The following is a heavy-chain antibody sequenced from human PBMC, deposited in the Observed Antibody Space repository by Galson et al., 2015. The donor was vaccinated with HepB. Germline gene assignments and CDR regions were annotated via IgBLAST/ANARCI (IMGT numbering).Heavy chain of an antibody. CDR1: GFTFSSYA. Sequence: SLRLSCAASGFTFSSYAMHWVRQAPGKGLEWVAVISYDGSNKYYADSVKGRFTISRDNSKNTLYLQMNSLRAEDTAVYYCAAYYYDSSLARYWGQGTLVTVSS. V-gene: IGHV3-30-3*01. J-gene: IGHJ4*02. D-gene: IGHD3-22*01. CDR3: AAYYYDSSLARY. CDR2: ISYDGSNK.